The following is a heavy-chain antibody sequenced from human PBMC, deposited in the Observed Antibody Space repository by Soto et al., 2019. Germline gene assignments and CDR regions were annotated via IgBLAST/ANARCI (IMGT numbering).Heavy chain of an antibody. CDR2: MSFDGRNK. CDR3: AKITLPDFYYYYGVDV. J-gene: IGHJ6*02. Sequence: QVQLVESGGGVVQPGRSLRLSCAASGFTFSSYAMHWVRQAPGKGLEWVAVMSFDGRNKYYVDSVKGRFTISRDNSKKRLYLQMDNPSNEDTAVYYCAKITLPDFYYYYGVDVWGQGSTVTVSS. CDR1: GFTFSSYA. V-gene: IGHV3-30*18.